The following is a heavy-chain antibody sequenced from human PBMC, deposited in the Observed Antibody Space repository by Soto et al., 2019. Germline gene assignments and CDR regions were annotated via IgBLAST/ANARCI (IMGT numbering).Heavy chain of an antibody. J-gene: IGHJ4*02. CDR1: GGSISGYY. D-gene: IGHD3-10*01. Sequence: QVQLQESGPGLVRPSETLSLTCTVSGGSISGYYWSWIRQPPGKGLEWIGYIYYSGTTSYNPSLNSRFTRAVDTSKNQFSLKVNSVPAADTDVYYCARESYYGSGATVVAYWGQGTLVTVSS. V-gene: IGHV4-59*01. CDR3: ARESYYGSGATVVAY. CDR2: IYYSGTT.